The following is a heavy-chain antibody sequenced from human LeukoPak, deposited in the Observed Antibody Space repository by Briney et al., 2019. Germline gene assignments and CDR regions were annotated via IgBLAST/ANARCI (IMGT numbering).Heavy chain of an antibody. Sequence: ASVKVSCKASGYTFTGYYMHWVRQAPGQGLERMGWINPNSGGTNYAQKFQGRVTMTRDTSISTAYMELSRLRSDDTAVYYCARGRVIDYYYMDVWGKGTTVTISS. CDR1: GYTFTGYY. V-gene: IGHV1-2*02. CDR2: INPNSGGT. CDR3: ARGRVIDYYYMDV. J-gene: IGHJ6*03. D-gene: IGHD3-10*01.